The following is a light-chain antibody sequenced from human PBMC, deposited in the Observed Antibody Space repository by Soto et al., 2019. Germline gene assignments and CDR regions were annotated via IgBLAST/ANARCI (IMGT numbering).Light chain of an antibody. V-gene: IGKV3-20*01. Sequence: EIVLTQSPGTLSLSPGERATLSCRASQSITSNYLAWYQQKPGQAPRLLIYLASNRAAGVPDRFSGSGSGAELPLTIKRLEAEDFAVLFFQKLWNPPVEFGQGTKVDIK. CDR2: LAS. CDR3: QKLWNPPVE. CDR1: QSITSNY. J-gene: IGKJ1*01.